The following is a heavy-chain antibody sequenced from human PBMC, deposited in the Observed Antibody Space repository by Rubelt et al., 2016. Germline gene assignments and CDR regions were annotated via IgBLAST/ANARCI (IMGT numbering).Heavy chain of an antibody. J-gene: IGHJ4*02. D-gene: IGHD4-17*01. Sequence: KGLEWVAVISYDGSNKYYADSVKGRFTISRDNSKNTLYLQMNSLRAEDTAVYYCARECDYGDYVPDYWGQGTLVSVSS. CDR3: ARECDYGDYVPDY. V-gene: IGHV3-30*03. CDR2: ISYDGSNK.